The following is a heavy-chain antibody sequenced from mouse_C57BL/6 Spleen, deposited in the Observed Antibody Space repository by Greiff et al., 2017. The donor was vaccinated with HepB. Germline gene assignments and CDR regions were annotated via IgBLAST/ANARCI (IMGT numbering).Heavy chain of an antibody. V-gene: IGHV1-50*01. CDR1: GYTFTSYW. D-gene: IGHD1-1*01. Sequence: VQLQQPGAELVKPGASVKLSCKASGYTFTSYWMQWVKQRPGQGLEWIGAIDPSDSYTNYNQKFKGKATLTVDTSSSTAYMQLSSLTSEDSAVYYCARRYYGNAMDYWGQGTTVTVSS. J-gene: IGHJ4*01. CDR2: IDPSDSYT. CDR3: ARRYYGNAMDY.